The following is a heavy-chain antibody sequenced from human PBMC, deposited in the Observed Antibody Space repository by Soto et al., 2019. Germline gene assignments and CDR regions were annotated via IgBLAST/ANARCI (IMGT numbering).Heavy chain of an antibody. CDR1: AFMFSNYA. CDR2: ISLGGGNT. Sequence: GGSLRLSCAASAFMFSNYAMSWVRQAPGKGLEWVSTISLGGGNTHYADFVKGRFTISRDNSKNTLYLQMNSLRGEDTAVYYCAKDPSTGYADHWGQGTLVTV. V-gene: IGHV3-23*01. D-gene: IGHD3-9*01. J-gene: IGHJ4*02. CDR3: AKDPSTGYADH.